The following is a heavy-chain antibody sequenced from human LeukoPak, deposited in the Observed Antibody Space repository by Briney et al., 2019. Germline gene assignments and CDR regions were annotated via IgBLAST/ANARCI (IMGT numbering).Heavy chain of an antibody. CDR2: ISGSGESS. Sequence: GGSLRLSCAASGFTFSSYAMSWVRQAPGKGLEWVSTISGSGESSYYADSVKGRFTISRDNSKNTLYLQMNSLRAEDTAVYYCARPAADCGGDCYWAFDYWGQGTLVTVSS. J-gene: IGHJ4*02. V-gene: IGHV3-23*01. D-gene: IGHD2-21*01. CDR1: GFTFSSYA. CDR3: ARPAADCGGDCYWAFDY.